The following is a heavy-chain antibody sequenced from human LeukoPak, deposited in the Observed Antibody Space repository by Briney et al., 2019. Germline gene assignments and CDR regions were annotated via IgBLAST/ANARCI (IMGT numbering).Heavy chain of an antibody. J-gene: IGHJ6*02. D-gene: IGHD2-2*02. CDR1: GFTFSSYS. Sequence: GGSLRLSCAASGFTFSSYSMNWVRQAPGKGLEWVSSISSSSSYIYYADSVKGRFTISRDNAKNSLYLQMNSLRAEDTAMYYCARDSGVRGVVVVPAAIGMDVWGQGTTVTVSS. CDR2: ISSSSSYI. CDR3: ARDSGVRGVVVVPAAIGMDV. V-gene: IGHV3-21*01.